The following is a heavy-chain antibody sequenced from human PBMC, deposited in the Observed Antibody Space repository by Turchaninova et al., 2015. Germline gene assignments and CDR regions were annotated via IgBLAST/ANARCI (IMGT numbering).Heavy chain of an antibody. J-gene: IGHJ4*02. CDR1: GGSISSSRYY. V-gene: IGHV4-39*07. CDR2: IYYSGST. Sequence: QASETLSLSCTVSGGSISSSRYYWGWLHQPPGKGLEWIGSIYYSGSTNYNPSLKSRVTISVDTSKNQFSLKLSSVTAADTAVYYCARAVRGGNYYLDYWGQGTLVTVSS. D-gene: IGHD1-26*01. CDR3: ARAVRGGNYYLDY.